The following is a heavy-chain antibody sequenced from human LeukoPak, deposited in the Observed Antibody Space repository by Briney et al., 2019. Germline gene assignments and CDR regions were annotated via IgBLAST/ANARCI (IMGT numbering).Heavy chain of an antibody. CDR1: GFTFSNYG. CDR3: AKFHSSGSAFDI. CDR2: ISYDGSNK. Sequence: GGSLRLSCAASGFTFSNYGMHWVRQVPGKGLEWVAVISYDGSNKYYADSVKGRFTISRDNSKNTLYLQMNSLRAEDTAVYYCAKFHSSGSAFDIWGQGTMVTVSS. V-gene: IGHV3-30*18. J-gene: IGHJ3*02. D-gene: IGHD6-19*01.